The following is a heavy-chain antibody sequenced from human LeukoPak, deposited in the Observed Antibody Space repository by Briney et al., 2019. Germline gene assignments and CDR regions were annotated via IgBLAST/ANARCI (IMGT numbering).Heavy chain of an antibody. J-gene: IGHJ4*02. V-gene: IGHV3-48*02. CDR1: GFTCSTYN. CDR3: ARVWSGQQLVLGDY. CDR2: ISSSSTTI. D-gene: IGHD6-13*01. Sequence: GCSLRLSCAASGFTCSTYNMNWVRQAPGKGLEWVSYISSSSTTIYNADSVKGRFTISRDNAKNSLYLQMDSLRDEDTAVYYCARVWSGQQLVLGDYWGQGALVTVSS.